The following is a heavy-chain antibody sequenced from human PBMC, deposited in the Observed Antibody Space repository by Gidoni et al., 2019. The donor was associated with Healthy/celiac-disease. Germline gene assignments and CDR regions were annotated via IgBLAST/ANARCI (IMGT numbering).Heavy chain of an antibody. V-gene: IGHV3-30-3*01. CDR2: ISYDGSNK. Sequence: QVQLVESGGGVVQPGRSLSLSCAASGFTFSSYAMHWVRQAPGKGLEWVAVISYDGSNKYYADSVKGRFTISRDNSKNTLYLQMNSLRAEDTAVYYCARVGGERQQLVRYFDYWGQGTLVTVSS. J-gene: IGHJ4*02. CDR1: GFTFSSYA. CDR3: ARVGGERQQLVRYFDY. D-gene: IGHD6-13*01.